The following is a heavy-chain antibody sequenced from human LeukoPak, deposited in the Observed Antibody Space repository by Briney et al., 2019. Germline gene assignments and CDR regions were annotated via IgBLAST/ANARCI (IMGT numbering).Heavy chain of an antibody. CDR2: ISGSGGST. Sequence: PGGSLRLSCAASGFTFSSYAMSWVRQAPGKGLEWVSAISGSGGSTYYADSVKGRFTISRDNSKNTLYLQMNSLRAEDTVVYYCTKVSRAGASYFDYWGQGTLVTVSS. V-gene: IGHV3-23*01. CDR3: TKVSRAGASYFDY. CDR1: GFTFSSYA. J-gene: IGHJ4*02.